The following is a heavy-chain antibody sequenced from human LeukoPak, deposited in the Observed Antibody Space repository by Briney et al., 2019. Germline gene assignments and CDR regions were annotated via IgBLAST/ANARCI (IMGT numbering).Heavy chain of an antibody. CDR1: EFSLSKYW. V-gene: IGHV3-7*01. CDR3: ARYGNGEWLAHYSFEI. Sequence: PGGSLRLSCAASEFSLSKYWMSWVRQAPEKGLEWVANINQDVSEKYYVDSVKGRFTISRDNADNSEYLQMNNLKAEDTAVYYCARYGNGEWLAHYSFEIWGQGTMVIVSS. J-gene: IGHJ3*02. D-gene: IGHD6-19*01. CDR2: INQDVSEK.